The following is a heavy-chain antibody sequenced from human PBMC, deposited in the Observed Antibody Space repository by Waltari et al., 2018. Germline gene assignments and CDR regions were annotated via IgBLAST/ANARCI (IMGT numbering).Heavy chain of an antibody. CDR2: MSYSGAT. V-gene: IGHV4-39*01. D-gene: IGHD1-1*01. J-gene: IGHJ3*01. CDR1: HY. CDR3: ATYLGASLGTAAFDV. Sequence: HYWVWIRQAPGQGLEWIGTMSYSGATYSSPSLNSRVTISRDTSKNQLSLKLASMTAADTAVYYCATYLGASLGTAAFDVWGQGTMVTVSS.